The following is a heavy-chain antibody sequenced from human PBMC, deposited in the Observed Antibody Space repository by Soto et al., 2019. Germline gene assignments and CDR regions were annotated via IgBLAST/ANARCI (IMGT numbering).Heavy chain of an antibody. CDR3: ARDIWLDS. V-gene: IGHV4-34*01. Sequence: SETLSLTCAVYGGSFSGYYWNWIRQPPGKGLEWIGEINDSGSTIYNPSLKSRVTISADRSKNQFSLNLNFVTAADTAIYYCARDIWLDSWGQGTLVTVSS. J-gene: IGHJ5*01. CDR1: GGSFSGYY. CDR2: INDSGST.